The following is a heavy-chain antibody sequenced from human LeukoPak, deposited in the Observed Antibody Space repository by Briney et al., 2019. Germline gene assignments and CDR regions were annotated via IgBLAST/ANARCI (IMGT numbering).Heavy chain of an antibody. Sequence: PGGSLRLSCAASGFTFSSYWMHWVRQAPGKGLVWVSRINSDGSSTSYADSVKGRFTISRDNAENTLYLQMNSLRAEDTAVYYCAREETYYDFWSGNYYYYYMDVWGKGTTVTVSS. CDR3: AREETYYDFWSGNYYYYYMDV. CDR1: GFTFSSYW. D-gene: IGHD3-3*01. V-gene: IGHV3-74*01. CDR2: INSDGSST. J-gene: IGHJ6*03.